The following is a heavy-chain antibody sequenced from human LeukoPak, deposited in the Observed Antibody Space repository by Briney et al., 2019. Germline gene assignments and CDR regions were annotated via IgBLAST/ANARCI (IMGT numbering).Heavy chain of an antibody. V-gene: IGHV3-30*01. CDR2: ISYDGSNK. D-gene: IGHD2-15*01. Sequence: PGGSLRLSCAASGFTFSSYAMHWVRQAPGKGLEWVAVISYDGSNKYYADSVKGRFTISRDNSKSTLYLQMNSLRAEDTAVYYCARGGVVASYYMDVWGKGTTVTVSS. CDR1: GFTFSSYA. J-gene: IGHJ6*03. CDR3: ARGGVVASYYMDV.